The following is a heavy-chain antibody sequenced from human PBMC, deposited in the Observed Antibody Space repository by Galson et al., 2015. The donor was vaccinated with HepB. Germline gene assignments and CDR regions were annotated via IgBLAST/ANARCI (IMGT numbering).Heavy chain of an antibody. D-gene: IGHD3-22*01. CDR1: GYTFTGYY. J-gene: IGHJ6*03. CDR3: ARDYYGMSVVHVKLYYYYYMDV. V-gene: IGHV1-2*02. Sequence: SVKVSCKASGYTFTGYYMHWVRQAPGQGLEWMGWINPNSGGTNYAQKFQGRVTMTRDTSISTAYMELSRLRSDDTAVYYCARDYYGMSVVHVKLYYYYYMDVWGKGTTVTVSS. CDR2: INPNSGGT.